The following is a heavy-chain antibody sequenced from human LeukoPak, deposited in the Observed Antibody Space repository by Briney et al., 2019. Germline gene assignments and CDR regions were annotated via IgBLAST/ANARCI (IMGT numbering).Heavy chain of an antibody. D-gene: IGHD3-22*01. J-gene: IGHJ6*02. Sequence: PGGSLRLSCAASGFTFSSYSMTWVRQAPGKGLEWVSYISSSSTIYYADSVKGRFTISRDNAKNSLYLQMNSLRAEDTAVYYCARNYYDSSGYYPYYYYGMDVWGQGTTVTVSS. CDR2: ISSSSTI. CDR3: ARNYYDSSGYYPYYYYGMDV. V-gene: IGHV3-48*01. CDR1: GFTFSSYS.